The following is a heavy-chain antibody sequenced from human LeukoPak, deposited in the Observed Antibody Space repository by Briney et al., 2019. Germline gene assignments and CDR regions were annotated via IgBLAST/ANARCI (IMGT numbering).Heavy chain of an antibody. CDR1: GYTFTGYY. V-gene: IGHV1-2*02. CDR2: INPNSGGT. Sequence: RASVKVSCKASGYTFTGYYMHWVRQAPGQGLEWMGWINPNSGGTNYAQKFQGRVTMTRDTSISTAYMELSRLRSDDTAVYYCARAASSGWYLHPYYYGMDVWGQGTTVTVSS. CDR3: ARAASSGWYLHPYYYGMDV. D-gene: IGHD6-19*01. J-gene: IGHJ6*02.